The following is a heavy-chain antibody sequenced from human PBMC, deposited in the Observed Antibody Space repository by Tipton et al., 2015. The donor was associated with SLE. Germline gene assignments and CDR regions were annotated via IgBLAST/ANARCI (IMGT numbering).Heavy chain of an antibody. CDR1: GGSFSSYY. CDR3: ARLYSSSWQRSDY. CDR2: IYYSGST. Sequence: TLSLTCAVYGGSFSSYYWSWIRQPPGKGLEWIGYIYYSGSTNYNPSLKSRVTISVDTSKNQFSLKLSSVTAADTAVYYCARLYSSSWQRSDYWGQGTLVTVSS. V-gene: IGHV4-59*01. J-gene: IGHJ4*02. D-gene: IGHD6-13*01.